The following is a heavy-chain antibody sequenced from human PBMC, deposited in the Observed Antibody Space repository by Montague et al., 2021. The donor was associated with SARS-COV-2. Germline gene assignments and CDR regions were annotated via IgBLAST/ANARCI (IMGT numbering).Heavy chain of an antibody. CDR2: IYYSGST. Sequence: TLSLTCTVSGGSISSGGYYWSWIRQHPGKGLEWIGYIYYSGSTYYNPSLKSRVTISVDTSKNQFSLKLSSVTAADTAVYYCARGVDWSSHYYYYGMDVWSQGTTVTVSS. D-gene: IGHD3-9*01. V-gene: IGHV4-31*03. CDR3: ARGVDWSSHYYYYGMDV. CDR1: GGSISSGGYY. J-gene: IGHJ6*02.